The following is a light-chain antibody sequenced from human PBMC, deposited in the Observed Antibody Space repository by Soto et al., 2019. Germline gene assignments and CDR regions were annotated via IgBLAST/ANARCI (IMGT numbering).Light chain of an antibody. CDR2: DAS. J-gene: IGKJ1*01. V-gene: IGKV3-11*01. CDR3: QQHLGRHT. Sequence: IVLTQSPVTLSLYPGERATLSCRASQSVSGYLVWYQQKPGQAPRLLIYDASTRAAGIPARFIGSGSGTDFTLTISSLEPEDSAVYYCQQHLGRHTFGQRTKVDIK. CDR1: QSVSGY.